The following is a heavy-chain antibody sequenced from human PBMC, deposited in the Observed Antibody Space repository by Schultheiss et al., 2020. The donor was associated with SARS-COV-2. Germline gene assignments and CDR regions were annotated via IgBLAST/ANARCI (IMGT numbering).Heavy chain of an antibody. CDR2: VYYTGIT. J-gene: IGHJ4*02. CDR3: ARQTDTTTKYYFDY. CDR1: GGSISSGSYY. Sequence: SETLSLTCTVSGGSISSGSYYWAWIRQPPGKGLEWIGSVYYTGITYNNPSLRSRVTISVDTFKNQFSLNLSSVTAADTAVYYCARQTDTTTKYYFDYWGQGTLVTVSS. D-gene: IGHD1-1*01. V-gene: IGHV4-39*01.